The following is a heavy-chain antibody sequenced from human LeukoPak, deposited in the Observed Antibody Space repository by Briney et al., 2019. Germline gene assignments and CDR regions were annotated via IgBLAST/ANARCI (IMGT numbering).Heavy chain of an antibody. D-gene: IGHD1-1*01. CDR1: GFTFDDYA. V-gene: IGHV3-9*01. J-gene: IGHJ3*02. CDR2: ISWNSGSI. Sequence: PGRSLRLSCAASGFTFDDYAMHWVRQAPGKGLEWVSGISWNSGSIGYADSVKGRFTISRDNAKNSLYLQMNSLRAEDTALYYCAKDTPTNLDAFDIWGQGTMVTVSS. CDR3: AKDTPTNLDAFDI.